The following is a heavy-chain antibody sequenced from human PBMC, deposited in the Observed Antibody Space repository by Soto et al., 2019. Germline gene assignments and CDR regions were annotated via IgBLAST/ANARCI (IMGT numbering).Heavy chain of an antibody. CDR3: AKGGRQWMVTSDFNY. CDR2: VSHDGRNT. CDR1: GFTFSDYA. D-gene: IGHD6-19*01. V-gene: IGHV3-30*18. Sequence: VQLVESGGGVVQPGRSLRLSCAASGFTFSDYAMHWVRQAPGKGLEWVAVVSHDGRNTHYADSVKGRFTISRDSSNNTVALEMTSLRAEDTAVYYCAKGGRQWMVTSDFNYCCQGALVTVSS. J-gene: IGHJ4*02.